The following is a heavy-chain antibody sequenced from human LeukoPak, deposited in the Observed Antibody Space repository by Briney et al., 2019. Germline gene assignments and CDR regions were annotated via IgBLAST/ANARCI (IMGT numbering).Heavy chain of an antibody. CDR2: INPSGGST. CDR3: ASGSYTPYYFDY. CDR1: GYTFTSYY. V-gene: IGHV1-46*01. J-gene: IGHJ4*02. Sequence: ASXXVSCKASGYTFTSYYMHWVRQAPGQGLEWMGIINPSGGSTSYAQKFQGRVTMTRDTSTSTVYMELSSLRSEDTAVYYCASGSYTPYYFDYWGQGTLVTVSS. D-gene: IGHD1-26*01.